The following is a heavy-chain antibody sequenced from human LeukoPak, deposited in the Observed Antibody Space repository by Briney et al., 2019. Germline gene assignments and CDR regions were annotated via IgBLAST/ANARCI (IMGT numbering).Heavy chain of an antibody. CDR1: GFTFSSYA. Sequence: GSLRLSCAASGFTFSSYAMHWVRQAPGKGLEWIGYINYSGSTNYNPSLKSRVTVSVDTSKNQFSLNLSSLTAADTAVYYCARASGGWYGLFDYWGQGTLVTVSS. CDR2: INYSGST. V-gene: IGHV4-59*01. CDR3: ARASGGWYGLFDY. J-gene: IGHJ4*02. D-gene: IGHD6-19*01.